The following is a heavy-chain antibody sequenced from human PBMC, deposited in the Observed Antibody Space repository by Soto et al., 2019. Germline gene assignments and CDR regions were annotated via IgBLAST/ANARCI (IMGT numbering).Heavy chain of an antibody. Sequence: KVSCKASGYTFTSYGISWVRQAPGQGLEWMGIIYPGDSDTRYSPSFQGQVTISADKSISTAYLQWSSLKASDTAMYYCARYSSSWYTPDAFDIWGQGTMVTVSS. V-gene: IGHV5-51*01. D-gene: IGHD6-13*01. CDR3: ARYSSSWYTPDAFDI. CDR2: IYPGDSDT. J-gene: IGHJ3*02. CDR1: GYTFTSYG.